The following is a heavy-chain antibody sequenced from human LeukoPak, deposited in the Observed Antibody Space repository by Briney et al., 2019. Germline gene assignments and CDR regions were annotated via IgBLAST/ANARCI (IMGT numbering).Heavy chain of an antibody. CDR2: IYYSGST. D-gene: IGHD1-20*01. CDR3: ARGPRYNWSTYYYYTHV. CDR1: GDSISSYY. V-gene: IGHV4-59*01. Sequence: PSETLSLTCTVSGDSISSYYWSWIRQPPGKGLEWIGYIYYSGSTNYNPSLKSRVTISVDTSKNQFSLKLTSVTAADTAVYYCARGPRYNWSTYYYYTHVWAKGTPVTVSS. J-gene: IGHJ6*03.